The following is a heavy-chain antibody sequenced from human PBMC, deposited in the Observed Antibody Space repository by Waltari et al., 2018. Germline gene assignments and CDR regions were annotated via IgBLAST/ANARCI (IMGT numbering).Heavy chain of an antibody. CDR1: GFTFSNYA. V-gene: IGHV3-23*01. J-gene: IGHJ4*02. Sequence: EVQLLESGGGLVQPGGSLRLSCAASGFTFSNYAMSWVRQAPGKGLEWVSSFSGGSGNTYDAASGRGRFTISRDNSKNTLYLQMNTLRAEDTAIYYCVKDGGDYGDYNYFDFWGQGTLVTVSS. D-gene: IGHD4-17*01. CDR2: FSGGSGNT. CDR3: VKDGGDYGDYNYFDF.